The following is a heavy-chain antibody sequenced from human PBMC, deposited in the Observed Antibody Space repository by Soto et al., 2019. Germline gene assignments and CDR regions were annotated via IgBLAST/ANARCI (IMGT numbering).Heavy chain of an antibody. J-gene: IGHJ6*02. CDR3: AAPYQDRPGSYYYGMDV. Sequence: SVKVSCKASGGTFSSYTISWVRQAPGQGLEWMGRIIPILGIANYAQKFQGRVTITRDMSTSTAYMELSSLRSEDTAVYYCAAPYQDRPGSYYYGMDVWGQGTTVTVSS. CDR2: IIPILGIA. CDR1: GGTFSSYT. V-gene: IGHV1-69*02. D-gene: IGHD2-15*01.